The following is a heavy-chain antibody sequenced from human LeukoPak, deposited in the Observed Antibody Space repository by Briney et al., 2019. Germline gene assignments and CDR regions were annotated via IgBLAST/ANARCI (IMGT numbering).Heavy chain of an antibody. J-gene: IGHJ4*02. CDR2: ISGSGDST. Sequence: GGSLRLPCAASGFTFTSYAMSWVRQAPGKGLEWVSVISGSGDSTHYADSVKGRFTISRDNSKNTLYLQMNSLRAEDTAVYYCAKVHSSGYYECLDYWGQGTLVPVSS. CDR1: GFTFTSYA. D-gene: IGHD3-22*01. CDR3: AKVHSSGYYECLDY. V-gene: IGHV3-23*01.